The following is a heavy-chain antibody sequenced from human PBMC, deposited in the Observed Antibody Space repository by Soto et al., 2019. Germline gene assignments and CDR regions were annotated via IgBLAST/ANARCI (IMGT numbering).Heavy chain of an antibody. Sequence: QVQLVQSGAEVKKPGASVKVSCKASGYTFTSYDINWVRQATRQGLEWMGWMNPNSGNTGYAQKSQXXVTAPRYTSLKTAYMELGSLRSEDTALYYSATDRVRSGFVDWGQGTLVTVSS. CDR3: ATDRVRSGFVD. D-gene: IGHD3-10*02. J-gene: IGHJ4*02. V-gene: IGHV1-8*01. CDR2: MNPNSGNT. CDR1: GYTFTSYD.